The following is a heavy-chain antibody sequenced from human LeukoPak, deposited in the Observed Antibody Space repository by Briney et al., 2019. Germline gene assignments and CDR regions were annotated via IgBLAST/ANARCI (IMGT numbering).Heavy chain of an antibody. V-gene: IGHV3-23*01. CDR3: AKGTMPSGYPN. J-gene: IGHJ4*02. CDR2: ISGSGGST. CDR1: GFTFSNYA. D-gene: IGHD3-22*01. Sequence: GGSLRLSCAASGFTFSNYAMSWVRQAPGKGLEWVSAISGSGGSTYYADSVKGRFTISRDNSKNTLYLQMNSLRAEDTAVYYCAKGTMPSGYPNWGQGTLVTVSS.